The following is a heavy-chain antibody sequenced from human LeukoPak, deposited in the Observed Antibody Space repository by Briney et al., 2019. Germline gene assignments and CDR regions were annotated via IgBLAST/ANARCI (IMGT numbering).Heavy chain of an antibody. V-gene: IGHV3-23*01. CDR2: LSGSGVST. D-gene: IGHD3-3*02. J-gene: IGHJ1*01. CDR1: GFIFSSYG. Sequence: GGSLRLSCVASGFIFSSYGMKWVRQDPGKGLEWVSGLSGSGVSTDYADSVKGRFTISRDNSNNTLYLQMNSLRAEDTAVYYCAKDHLWSGNYEYFQHWGQGTLVTVSS. CDR3: AKDHLWSGNYEYFQH.